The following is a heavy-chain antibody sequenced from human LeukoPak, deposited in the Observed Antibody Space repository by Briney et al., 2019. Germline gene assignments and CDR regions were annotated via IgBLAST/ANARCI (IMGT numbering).Heavy chain of an antibody. CDR3: TTDFSHLDLWSGYYSF. Sequence: GGSLRLSCVASGSTFTSAWMVWVRQAPGKGLEWVGRIRDNIDGGTTDLAAPVKGRFTISRDDSRSTVYLQMGSLKTEDAAVDYCTTDFSHLDLWSGYYSFWGLGTLVTVSS. V-gene: IGHV3-15*01. J-gene: IGHJ4*02. D-gene: IGHD3-3*01. CDR2: IRDNIDGGTT. CDR1: GSTFTSAW.